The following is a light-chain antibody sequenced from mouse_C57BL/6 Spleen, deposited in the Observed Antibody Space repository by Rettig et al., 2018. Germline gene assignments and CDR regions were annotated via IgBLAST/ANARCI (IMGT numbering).Light chain of an antibody. CDR1: QSISDY. J-gene: IGKJ5*01. CDR3: QNGHSFPFT. Sequence: DIVMTQSPATLSVTPGDRVSLSCRASQSISDYLHWYQQKSHESPRLLIKYASQSISGIPSRFSGSGSGSDFTLSINSVEPEDVGVYYCQNGHSFPFTFGAGTKLELK. V-gene: IGKV5-39*01. CDR2: YAS.